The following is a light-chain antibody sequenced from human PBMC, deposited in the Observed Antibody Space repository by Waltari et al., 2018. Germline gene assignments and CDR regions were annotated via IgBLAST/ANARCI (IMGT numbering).Light chain of an antibody. CDR1: KSISSY. J-gene: IGKJ2*01. Sequence: IQMTQSPSSLSASVGHRVTITCRASKSISSYLNWYQQKPGKAPKILIYASSSLQRGVQSRFSGSGSVTDFTLTISSLQPKDFATYYCQQSYSTPPYTFGQGTKLEIK. V-gene: IGKV1-39*01. CDR2: ASS. CDR3: QQSYSTPPYT.